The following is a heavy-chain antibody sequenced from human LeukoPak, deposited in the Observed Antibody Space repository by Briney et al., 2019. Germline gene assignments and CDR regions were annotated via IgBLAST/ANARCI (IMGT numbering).Heavy chain of an antibody. Sequence: SETLSLTFTVSGGSISSGDYYWSWIRPPPGKGLEWIGYIYYSGSTYYNPSLKSRVTISVDTSKNQFSLKLSSVTAADTAVYYCARTYDFWSGYSSHFDYWGQGTLVTVSS. V-gene: IGHV4-30-4*08. CDR1: GGSISSGDYY. J-gene: IGHJ4*02. CDR3: ARTYDFWSGYSSHFDY. D-gene: IGHD3-3*01. CDR2: IYYSGST.